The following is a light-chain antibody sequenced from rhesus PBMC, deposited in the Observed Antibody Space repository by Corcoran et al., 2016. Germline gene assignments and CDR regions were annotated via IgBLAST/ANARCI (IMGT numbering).Light chain of an antibody. CDR3: IQDYTTPYS. CDR1: QGINKE. J-gene: IGKJ2*01. V-gene: IGKV1-94*01. Sequence: DIQMTQSPSSLSASVGYRVTVTCRASQGINKELSWYQQKPGKAPTLLIYVASSLQTGVLSRFSGSGSGTGYTLTINSLQPEDVATYYYIQDYTTPYSFGQGTKVWIK. CDR2: VAS.